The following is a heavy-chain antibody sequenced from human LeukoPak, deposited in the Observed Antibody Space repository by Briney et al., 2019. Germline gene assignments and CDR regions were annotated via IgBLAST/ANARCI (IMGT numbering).Heavy chain of an antibody. CDR2: IKQDGSDK. J-gene: IGHJ4*02. Sequence: GGSLRLSWAALGFIFNSYWMGWVRQAPGKGLEWVANIKQDGSDKYYVDSVKGRFTISRDNAKNSLYLQMNSLRAEDTAVYYCGRTGGRNPDYWGQGILVTVAS. CDR3: GRTGGRNPDY. CDR1: GFIFNSYW. V-gene: IGHV3-7*01. D-gene: IGHD4-23*01.